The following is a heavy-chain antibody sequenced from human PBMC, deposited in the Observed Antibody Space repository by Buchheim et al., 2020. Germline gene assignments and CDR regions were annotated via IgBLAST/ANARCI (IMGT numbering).Heavy chain of an antibody. CDR2: ISDSGSNT. V-gene: IGHV3-23*04. CDR1: GFTFSSYA. Sequence: EVQLVESGGGLVQPGGCLRLSCAASGFTFSSYAMSCVRQAPGKGLEWVSAISDSGSNTYYADSVKGRFTFSRDNSKNTLYLQMNSLRAEDTAVYYCAKEVGTIGVAGPYFDYWGQGIL. CDR3: AKEVGTIGVAGPYFDY. D-gene: IGHD6-19*01. J-gene: IGHJ4*02.